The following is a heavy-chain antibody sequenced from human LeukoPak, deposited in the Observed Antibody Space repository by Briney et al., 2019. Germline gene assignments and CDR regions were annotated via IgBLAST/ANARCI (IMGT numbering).Heavy chain of an antibody. CDR2: ISWNSGTI. CDR3: ARERQQLVLAWGV. D-gene: IGHD6-13*01. CDR1: GFTFDDYA. J-gene: IGHJ6*04. Sequence: GRSLRLSCAASGFTFDDYAMHWVRQAPGKGLEWVSGISWNSGTIGYADSVKGRFTISRDNSKNTLYLQMNSLRAEDTAVYYCARERQQLVLAWGVWGKGTTVTASS. V-gene: IGHV3-9*01.